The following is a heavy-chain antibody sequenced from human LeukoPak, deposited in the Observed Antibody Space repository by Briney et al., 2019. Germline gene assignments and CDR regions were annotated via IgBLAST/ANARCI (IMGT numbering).Heavy chain of an antibody. CDR1: AFTFSSYN. D-gene: IGHD3-10*01. Sequence: PGRSLRLSCAASAFTFSSYNMIWVRQAPGKGLEWVSYISSRGIKYYADSVKGRFTISRDNAKNSLFLQMSSLRAEDTAVYYCARELHDYFYMDVWGKGTTITVSS. V-gene: IGHV3-48*01. CDR2: ISSRGIK. J-gene: IGHJ6*03. CDR3: ARELHDYFYMDV.